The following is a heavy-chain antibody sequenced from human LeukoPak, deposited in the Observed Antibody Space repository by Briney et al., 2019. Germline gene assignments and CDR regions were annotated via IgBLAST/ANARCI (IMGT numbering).Heavy chain of an antibody. D-gene: IGHD3-10*01. Sequence: GASVKVSCKASGYTFTSSYMHWVRQAPGQGLEWVGWINLNNGGTNHAQKFQGRVTMTSDTSISTAYMELSILRFDDTAVYYCARTAGGSGRWGDNLFDPWGQGTLVTVSS. J-gene: IGHJ5*02. CDR2: INLNNGGT. V-gene: IGHV1-2*02. CDR3: ARTAGGSGRWGDNLFDP. CDR1: GYTFTSSY.